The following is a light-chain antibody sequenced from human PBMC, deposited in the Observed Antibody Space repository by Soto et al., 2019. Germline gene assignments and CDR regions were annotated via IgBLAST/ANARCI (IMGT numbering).Light chain of an antibody. Sequence: IQVTQSPSSPSASVGDRVTITCRASQCIDNYLAWYQQKPGKAPKLLIYAASTLQSGVPSRFRGSGSGTDFTFTISRLQPEDIATYYCQQYENLPTFGQGTRLEIK. CDR1: QCIDNY. CDR2: AAS. CDR3: QQYENLPT. J-gene: IGKJ5*01. V-gene: IGKV1-33*01.